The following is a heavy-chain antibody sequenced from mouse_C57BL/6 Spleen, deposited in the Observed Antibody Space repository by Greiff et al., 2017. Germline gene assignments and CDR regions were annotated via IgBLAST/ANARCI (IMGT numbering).Heavy chain of an antibody. J-gene: IGHJ2*01. CDR3: ARDWGTDY. D-gene: IGHD3-3*01. V-gene: IGHV5-4*01. CDR2: ISDGGSYT. Sequence: DVKLQESGGGLVKPGGSLKLSCAASGFTFSSYAMSWVRQTPEKRLEWVATISDGGSYTYYPDNVKGRFTISRDNAKNNLYLQMSHLKSEDTAMYYCARDWGTDYWGQGTTLTVSS. CDR1: GFTFSSYA.